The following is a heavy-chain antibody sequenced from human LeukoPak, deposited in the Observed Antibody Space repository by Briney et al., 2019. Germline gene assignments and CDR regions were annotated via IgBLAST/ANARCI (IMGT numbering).Heavy chain of an antibody. CDR2: IYYSGST. CDR1: GGSISSSSYY. CDR3: ARQSGSSGWYRWFDP. V-gene: IGHV4-39*01. J-gene: IGHJ5*02. D-gene: IGHD6-13*01. Sequence: SETLSLTCTVSGGSISSSSYYWGWIRQPPGKGLEWIGSIYYSGSTYYNPSLKSRVTISVDTSKNQFSLKLSSVTAADTAVYYCARQSGSSGWYRWFDPWGQGTLVTVSS.